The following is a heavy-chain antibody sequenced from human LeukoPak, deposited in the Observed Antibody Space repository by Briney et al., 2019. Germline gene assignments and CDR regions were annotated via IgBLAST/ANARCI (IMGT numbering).Heavy chain of an antibody. CDR1: GFTFSSYA. J-gene: IGHJ4*02. CDR2: ISGSGGST. CDR3: AKAGIPGWKPIDY. Sequence: GGSLRLSCAASGFTFSSYAMSWVRQAPGKGLEWVSAISGSGGSTYYADSVKGRFTISRDNSKNTLYLQMNSLRAEGTAVYYCAKAGIPGWKPIDYWGQGTLVTVSS. V-gene: IGHV3-23*01. D-gene: IGHD6-19*01.